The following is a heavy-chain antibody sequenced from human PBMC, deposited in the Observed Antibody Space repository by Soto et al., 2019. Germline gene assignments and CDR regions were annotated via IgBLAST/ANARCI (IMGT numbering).Heavy chain of an antibody. J-gene: IGHJ4*02. CDR1: GFTFCRYS. CDR3: ARGPGYYFDY. CDR2: ISSNGGST. V-gene: IGHV3-64*01. Sequence: WGSPWLSRAASGFTFCRYSMHCVRQAPGKGLEYVSAISSNGGSTYYANSVKGRFTISRDNSKNTLYLQMGSLRAEDMAVYYCARGPGYYFDYWGQGTLVTVSS.